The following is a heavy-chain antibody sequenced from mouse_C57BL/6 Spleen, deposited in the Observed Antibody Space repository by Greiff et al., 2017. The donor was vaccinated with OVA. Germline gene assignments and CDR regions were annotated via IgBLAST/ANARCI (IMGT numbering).Heavy chain of an antibody. J-gene: IGHJ4*01. Sequence: QVQLQQPGAELVRPGTSVKLSCKASGYTFTSYWMHWVKQRPGQGLEWIGVIDPSDSYTNYNQKFKGKATLTVDTSSSTAYMQLSSLTSEDSAVYDCASLYGSSYEDYWGQGTSVTVSS. CDR3: ASLYGSSYEDY. D-gene: IGHD1-1*01. CDR1: GYTFTSYW. CDR2: IDPSDSYT. V-gene: IGHV1-59*01.